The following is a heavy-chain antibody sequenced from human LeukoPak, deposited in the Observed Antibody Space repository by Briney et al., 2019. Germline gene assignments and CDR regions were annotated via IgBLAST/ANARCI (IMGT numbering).Heavy chain of an antibody. CDR1: GGSISSYY. D-gene: IGHD2-2*01. CDR2: IYYSGST. V-gene: IGHV4-59*01. CDR3: ARLKCISTTCPSRYVMDV. Sequence: SETLSLTCSVSGGSISSYYWSWIRQPPGKGLEYIGYIYYSGSTNYNPSLKSRVTVSVDTSKDQFSLNLTSVTAADTAVYYCARLKCISTTCPSRYVMDVWGQGTTVTVSS. J-gene: IGHJ6*02.